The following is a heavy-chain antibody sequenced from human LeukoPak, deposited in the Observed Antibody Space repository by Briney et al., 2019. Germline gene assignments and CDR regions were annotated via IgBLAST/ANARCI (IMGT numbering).Heavy chain of an antibody. CDR1: GGSISSYY. CDR3: ARRSWGYYDSSGYYYWAFDI. CDR2: IYYSGST. V-gene: IGHV4-59*01. J-gene: IGHJ3*02. Sequence: TSETLSLTCTVSGGSISSYYWSWIRQPPGKGLEWIGYIYYSGSTNYNPSLKSRVNISVGTSKHQFSLKLSSVTAADTAVYYCARRSWGYYDSSGYYYWAFDIWGQGTMVTVS. D-gene: IGHD3-22*01.